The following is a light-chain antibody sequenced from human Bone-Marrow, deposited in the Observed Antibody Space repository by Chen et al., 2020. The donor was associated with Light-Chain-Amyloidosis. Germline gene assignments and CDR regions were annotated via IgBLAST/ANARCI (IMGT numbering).Light chain of an antibody. J-gene: IGLJ3*02. CDR3: QVWDSSSARPV. CDR1: NIGSTS. Sequence: SYVLTQPSSVSVAPGQTATSACGGNNIGSTSVHWYQQTPGQAPLLVVYDDSDRPSVIPERLSGSNSGNTDTLTISRVEAGDEVDYYCQVWDSSSARPVFGGGTKLTVL. CDR2: DDS. V-gene: IGLV3-21*02.